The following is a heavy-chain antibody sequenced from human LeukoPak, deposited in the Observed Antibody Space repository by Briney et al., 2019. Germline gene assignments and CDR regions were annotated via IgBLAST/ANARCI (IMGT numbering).Heavy chain of an antibody. J-gene: IGHJ3*02. V-gene: IGHV4-34*01. D-gene: IGHD4-17*01. CDR1: GGSFSGYY. Sequence: PSETLSLTCAVYGGSFSGYYWSWIRQPPGKGLEWIGEINHSGSTNYNPSLKSRVTISVDTSKNQFSLKLSSVTAADTAVYYCATSHDYGDLDAFDIWGQGTMVTVSS. CDR2: INHSGST. CDR3: ATSHDYGDLDAFDI.